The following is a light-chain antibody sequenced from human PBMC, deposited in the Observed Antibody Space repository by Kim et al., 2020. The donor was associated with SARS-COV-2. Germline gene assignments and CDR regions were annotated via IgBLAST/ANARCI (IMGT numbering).Light chain of an antibody. V-gene: IGKV3-11*01. CDR2: DAS. J-gene: IGKJ2*01. CDR1: QSVGNY. Sequence: EIVLTQSPATLSLSPGERATLSCRASQSVGNYLAWYQQKPGQAPRLLISDASNRSTDIPARFSGSGSGTDFTLTISSLEPEDFAVYYCQLSSNWYTFGQGTKLQI. CDR3: QLSSNWYT.